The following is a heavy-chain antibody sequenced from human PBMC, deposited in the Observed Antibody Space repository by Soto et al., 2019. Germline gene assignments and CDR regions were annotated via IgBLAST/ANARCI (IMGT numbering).Heavy chain of an antibody. J-gene: IGHJ4*02. Sequence: QLQLQESGPGLVKPSETLSLTCTVSGGSISSSSYYWGWIHQPPGKGLEWIGSIYYSGSTYYNPSLKSRVTISVDTSKNQFSLKLSSVTAVETVVYYCARHKGRYFDWLSYYYFDYWGQGTLVTVSS. D-gene: IGHD3-9*01. CDR1: GGSISSSSYY. V-gene: IGHV4-39*01. CDR3: ARHKGRYFDWLSYYYFDY. CDR2: IYYSGST.